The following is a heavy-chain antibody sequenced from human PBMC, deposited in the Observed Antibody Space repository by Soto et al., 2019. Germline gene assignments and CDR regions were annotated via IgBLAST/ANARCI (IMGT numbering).Heavy chain of an antibody. CDR2: IWYDGSNK. CDR1: GFTFSSYG. J-gene: IGHJ5*02. D-gene: IGHD5-12*01. Sequence: GGSLRLSCAASGFTFSSYGMHWVRQAPGKGLEWVAVIWYDGSNKYYADSVKGRFTISRDNAKNSLYLQMNSLGVEDTAVYYCARGPYRNTYNWFDSWGQGTLVTVSS. CDR3: ARGPYRNTYNWFDS. V-gene: IGHV3-33*01.